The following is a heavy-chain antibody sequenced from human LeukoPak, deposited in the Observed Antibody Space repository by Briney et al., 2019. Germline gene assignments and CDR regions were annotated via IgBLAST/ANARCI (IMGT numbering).Heavy chain of an antibody. CDR2: ISPDGSST. Sequence: GGSLRLSCAASGFTFDDYGMHWVRQAPGKGLVWVSRISPDGSSTTYADSAKGRFTISRDNAKDTLYLQMNSLRAEDTGVYYCAGHHQAYSRTYWGQGTLVTVSS. CDR1: GFTFDDYG. J-gene: IGHJ4*02. V-gene: IGHV3-74*01. CDR3: AGHHQAYSRTY. D-gene: IGHD6-13*01.